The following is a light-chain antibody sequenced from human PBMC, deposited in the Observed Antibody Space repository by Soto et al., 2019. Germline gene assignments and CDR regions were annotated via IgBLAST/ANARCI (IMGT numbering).Light chain of an antibody. CDR3: QQYNNLPLT. CDR2: DAS. V-gene: IGKV1-33*01. CDR1: QDISNS. J-gene: IGKJ4*01. Sequence: DIQMTQSPSSLSASVGDRVTITCQASQDISNSLNWYQQRPGKAPNLLIYDASNLETGVPSRFSGSGSGTHFTLTISSMQPEDIATYHCQQYNNLPLTFGGGTKVEIK.